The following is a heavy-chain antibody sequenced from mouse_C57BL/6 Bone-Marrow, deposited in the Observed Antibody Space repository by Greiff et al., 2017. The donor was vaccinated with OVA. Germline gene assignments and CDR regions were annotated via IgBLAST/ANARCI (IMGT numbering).Heavy chain of an antibody. CDR1: GYTFTSYW. D-gene: IGHD2-4*01. CDR3: ARGGLYYDYFDY. V-gene: IGHV1-53*01. CDR2: INPSNGGT. Sequence: QVQLQQPGTELVKPGASVKLSCKASGYTFTSYWMHWVKPRPGQGLEWIGNINPSNGGTKYNEKFKSKATLTVDKSSSTAYMQLSSLTSEDSAVYYCARGGLYYDYFDYWGQGTTLTVSS. J-gene: IGHJ2*01.